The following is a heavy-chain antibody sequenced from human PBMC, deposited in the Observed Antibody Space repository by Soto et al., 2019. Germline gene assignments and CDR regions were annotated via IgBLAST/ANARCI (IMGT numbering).Heavy chain of an antibody. CDR1: GFTVSHNY. J-gene: IGHJ4*02. CDR3: AREFDTTGYILRY. D-gene: IGHD3-22*01. V-gene: IGHV3-53*01. CDR2: IYARGDT. Sequence: EVQLVESGGGLIQPGGSLRLSCAASGFTVSHNYMTWVRQPPGKGLEWVSIIYARGDTYYADSVQGRFTISRDNSKNTLYLQMNSLRAEDTAVYYCAREFDTTGYILRYWGQGTLVTVSS.